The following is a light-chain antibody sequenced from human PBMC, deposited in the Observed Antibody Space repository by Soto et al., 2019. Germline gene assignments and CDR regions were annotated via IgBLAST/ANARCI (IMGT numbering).Light chain of an antibody. CDR3: QQYENIPT. J-gene: IGKJ5*01. CDR2: DAS. CDR1: QNINNY. V-gene: IGKV1-33*01. Sequence: DIQMTQSPSSLSASVGNRVTLTCQARQNINNYLNWYQQKPGRAPKLLIYDASNLEAGVPSRFRGSGSGTDFTFTISRLPPEDIATYYCQQYENIPTFGQGTRLEIK.